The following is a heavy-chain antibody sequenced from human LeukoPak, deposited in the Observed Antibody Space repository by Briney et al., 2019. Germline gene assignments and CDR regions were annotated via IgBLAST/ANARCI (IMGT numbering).Heavy chain of an antibody. CDR1: GFSFSSYA. J-gene: IGHJ6*03. CDR2: ISYDGSNK. D-gene: IGHD4-11*01. V-gene: IGHV3-30*01. Sequence: GGSLRLSCAVSGFSFSSYAMHWVRQAPGKGLEWVAVISYDGSNKYYADSVKGRFTISRDNSKNTLYLQMNSLRPEDTAVYHCARVGTATTVYYYHYYMDVWGRGTTVTVSS. CDR3: ARVGTATTVYYYHYYMDV.